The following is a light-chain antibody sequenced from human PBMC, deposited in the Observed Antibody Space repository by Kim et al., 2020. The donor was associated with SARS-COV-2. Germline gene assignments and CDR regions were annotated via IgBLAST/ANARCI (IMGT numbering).Light chain of an antibody. CDR2: GNS. J-gene: IGLJ2*01. V-gene: IGLV1-40*01. CDR3: QSYDSSLSVV. Sequence: GQRVTISCTVSSSNIGAGYDVHWYQQLPGTAPKLLIYGNSNRPSGVPDRFSGSKSGTSASLAITGLQAEDEADYYCQSYDSSLSVVFGGGTKLTVL. CDR1: SSNIGAGYD.